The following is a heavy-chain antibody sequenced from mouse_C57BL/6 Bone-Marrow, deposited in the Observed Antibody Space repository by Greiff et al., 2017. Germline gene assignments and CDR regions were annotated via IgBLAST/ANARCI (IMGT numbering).Heavy chain of an antibody. CDR3: ARESVITTVVANWYFDV. D-gene: IGHD1-1*01. CDR2: ISYDGSN. V-gene: IGHV3-6*01. CDR1: GYSITSGYY. J-gene: IGHJ1*03. Sequence: EVKLQESGPGLVKPSQSLSLTCSVTGYSITSGYYWNWIRQFPGNKPEWMGYISYDGSNNYNPSLKNRISITRDTSKNQLFLKLNSVTTEDTATYYCARESVITTVVANWYFDVWGTGTTVTVSS.